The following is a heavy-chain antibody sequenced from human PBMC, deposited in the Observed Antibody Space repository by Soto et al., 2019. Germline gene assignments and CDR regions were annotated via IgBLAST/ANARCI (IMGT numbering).Heavy chain of an antibody. J-gene: IGHJ2*01. CDR1: GDTFAAYA. CDR3: ARDPCTGGSCFAGNGRRLGYFDL. D-gene: IGHD2-15*01. Sequence: QVQLVQSGTEVRKPGSSVKVSCKASGDTFAAYASSGGGRAPGKGLSGWGDIIPTLGTPNYAQKFQGRVTITADESTNTAYMELSSLRSEDTAVYYCARDPCTGGSCFAGNGRRLGYFDLWGRGTLVTVSS. CDR2: IIPTLGTP. V-gene: IGHV1-69*01.